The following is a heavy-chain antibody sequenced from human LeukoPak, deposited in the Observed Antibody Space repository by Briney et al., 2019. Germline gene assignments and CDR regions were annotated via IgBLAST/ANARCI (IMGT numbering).Heavy chain of an antibody. CDR3: AKDSSSIAASSGDY. CDR2: ISSSSSTI. J-gene: IGHJ4*02. D-gene: IGHD6-6*01. CDR1: GFTFSSYS. Sequence: PGGSLRLSCAASGFTFSSYSMNWVRQAPGKGLEWVSYISSSSSTIYYADSVKGRFTISRDNAKNSLYLQMNSLRAEDTAVYYCAKDSSSIAASSGDYWGQGTLVTVSS. V-gene: IGHV3-48*01.